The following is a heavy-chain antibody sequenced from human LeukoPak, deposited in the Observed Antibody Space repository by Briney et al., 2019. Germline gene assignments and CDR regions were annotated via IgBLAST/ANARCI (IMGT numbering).Heavy chain of an antibody. Sequence: ASVKVSCKVSGXTXXXXXXHXXXXXXGXXXXWXXGXXPEDGXTIYAQKFQGRVTMTEDTSTDTAYMELSSLRSEDTAVXYCATACTNGVCYASYYFDYWGQGTLVTVSS. CDR3: ATACTNGVCYASYYFDY. J-gene: IGHJ4*02. CDR2: XXPEDGXT. D-gene: IGHD2-8*01. V-gene: IGHV1-24*01. CDR1: GXTXXXXX.